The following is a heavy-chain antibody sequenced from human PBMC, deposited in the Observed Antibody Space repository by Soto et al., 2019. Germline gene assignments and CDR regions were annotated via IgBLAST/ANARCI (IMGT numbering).Heavy chain of an antibody. V-gene: IGHV3-23*01. CDR1: GFTFSSYA. CDR3: AKFFGSGYYDNWFDP. J-gene: IGHJ5*02. CDR2: ISGSGGST. D-gene: IGHD3-22*01. Sequence: GESLKISCAASGFTFSSYAMSWVRQAPGKGLEWVSAISGSGGSTYYADSVKGRFTISRDNSKNTLYLQMNSLRAEDTAVYYCAKFFGSGYYDNWFDPWGQGTLVTVSS.